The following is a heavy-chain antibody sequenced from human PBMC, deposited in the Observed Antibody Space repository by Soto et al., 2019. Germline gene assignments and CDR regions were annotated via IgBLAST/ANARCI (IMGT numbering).Heavy chain of an antibody. Sequence: EVHLVESGGGLVQPGGSLTLSCAASGFTFSTYWMSWVRQTPGKGLEWVANINPDGSEKYYAASVKGRFTISRDNAQSSMFLQMDSLTAEDTAVYYCASTAYYYIAWGQGTLVTVSS. J-gene: IGHJ5*02. D-gene: IGHD3-10*01. CDR2: INPDGSEK. CDR3: ASTAYYYIA. CDR1: GFTFSTYW. V-gene: IGHV3-7*01.